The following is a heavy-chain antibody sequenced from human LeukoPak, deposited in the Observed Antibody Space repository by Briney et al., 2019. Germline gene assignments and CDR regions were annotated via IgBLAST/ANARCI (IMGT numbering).Heavy chain of an antibody. Sequence: GRSLRLSCAASGFTFSNYAIHWVRQAPGKGLEWVAVISNDGSVEYHADSVKGRVTISRDNSKNTVSLQMSSLRAEDTAIYYCARAVENTKVLTFYFDYWGERALVTVSS. D-gene: IGHD2/OR15-2a*01. J-gene: IGHJ4*02. V-gene: IGHV3-30*04. CDR1: GFTFSNYA. CDR3: ARAVENTKVLTFYFDY. CDR2: ISNDGSVE.